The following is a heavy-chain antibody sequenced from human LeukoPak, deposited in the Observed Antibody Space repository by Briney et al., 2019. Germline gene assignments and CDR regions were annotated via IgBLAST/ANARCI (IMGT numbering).Heavy chain of an antibody. CDR2: FSQSGST. V-gene: IGHV4-38-2*01. D-gene: IGHD6-13*01. CDR1: GYSFGSAYY. CDR3: ARTRIGAGGYYMDI. J-gene: IGHJ6*03. Sequence: PSETLSLTCGVSGYSFGSAYYWGWIRQTPGKGLEWIGSFSQSGSTYYNPSLSGRVTISGDTSRNQFSLKLSPVTATDTAVYYCARTRIGAGGYYMDIWGKGTSVTVSS.